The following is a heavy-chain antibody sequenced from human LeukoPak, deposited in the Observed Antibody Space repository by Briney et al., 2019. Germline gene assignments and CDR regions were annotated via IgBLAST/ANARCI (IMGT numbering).Heavy chain of an antibody. CDR2: INHSGST. CDR1: GGSFSGYY. CDR3: ARLLLWFGEFRSYYFDY. D-gene: IGHD3-10*01. V-gene: IGHV4-34*01. Sequence: PSETLSLTCAVYGGSFSGYYWSWIRQPPGKGLEWIGEINHSGSTNYNPSLKSRVTISVDTSKNQFSLKLSSVTAADTAVYYRARLLLWFGEFRSYYFDYWGQGTLVTVSS. J-gene: IGHJ4*02.